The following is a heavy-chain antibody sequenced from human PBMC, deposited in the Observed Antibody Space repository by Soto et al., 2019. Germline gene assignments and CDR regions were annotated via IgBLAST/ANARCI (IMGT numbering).Heavy chain of an antibody. D-gene: IGHD2-2*01. V-gene: IGHV5-51*01. CDR1: GSTFSSYA. CDR2: IYPGDSDS. Sequence: LRLSCAASGSTFSSYAMSWVRQAPGKGLEWMGIIYPGDSDSSYSPSFQGQVTISADRSINTAYLHWSSLKASDTAIYYCAKHEGYFSTTTLSNFVYWGQGPLLTVST. CDR3: AKHEGYFSTTTLSNFVY. J-gene: IGHJ4*02.